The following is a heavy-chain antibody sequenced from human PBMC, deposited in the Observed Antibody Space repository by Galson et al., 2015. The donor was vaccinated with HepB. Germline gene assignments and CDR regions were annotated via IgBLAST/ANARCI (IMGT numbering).Heavy chain of an antibody. V-gene: IGHV3-7*03. Sequence: SLRLSCAGSGFFFGSFWMSWVRQAPGKGLEWVAXXKQGGSEKYFVDSVKGRLTISRDNAKNSLYLQMNTLRAEDTAVYYCARMNYYDTGGYYHPYYFDYWGQGALVTVSS. CDR2: XKQGGSEK. CDR3: ARMNYYDTGGYYHPYYFDY. D-gene: IGHD3-22*01. CDR1: GFFFGSFW. J-gene: IGHJ4*02.